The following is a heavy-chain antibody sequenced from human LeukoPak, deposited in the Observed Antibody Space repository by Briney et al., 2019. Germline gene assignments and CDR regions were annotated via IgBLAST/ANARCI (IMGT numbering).Heavy chain of an antibody. V-gene: IGHV4-59*01. CDR2: ISYSGGT. Sequence: PSETLSLTCTVSGGSITYYYWNWIRQPPGKGLEWIGYISYSGGTHYNPSLKSRVTMSVDTSNNQFSLKLSSVTAADTAVYYCARGRYGSGSYRRGSFDYWGQGTLVTVS. D-gene: IGHD3-10*01. J-gene: IGHJ4*02. CDR1: GGSITYYY. CDR3: ARGRYGSGSYRRGSFDY.